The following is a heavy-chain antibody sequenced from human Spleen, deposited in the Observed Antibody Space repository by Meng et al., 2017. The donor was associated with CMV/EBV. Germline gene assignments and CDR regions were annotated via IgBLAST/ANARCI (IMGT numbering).Heavy chain of an antibody. Sequence: GESLKISCAASQFTFSDFSMSWIRQAPGKGLEWVSYMSSSGSITYYADSVKGRFTISRDNAKDSLYLQMISLRSEDTAVYYCARDGSVIVGGNYYYGMDVWGQGTTVTVSS. CDR1: QFTFSDFS. CDR2: MSSSGSIT. J-gene: IGHJ6*02. V-gene: IGHV3-11*01. D-gene: IGHD1-26*01. CDR3: ARDGSVIVGGNYYYGMDV.